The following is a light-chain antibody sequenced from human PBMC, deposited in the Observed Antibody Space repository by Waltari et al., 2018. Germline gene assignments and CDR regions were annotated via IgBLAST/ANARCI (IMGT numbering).Light chain of an antibody. V-gene: IGLV3-21*02. Sequence: SYILTQPPSVSVAPVQTARISCGGSDFETKLFHWYQQKPGQAPKLAVYDATARPAGVPERFSGSSSGTTATLTISGVEAGNEATYFCKGWDSNGVHVLFGGGTKLSVL. CDR2: DAT. J-gene: IGLJ2*01. CDR1: DFETKL. CDR3: KGWDSNGVHVL.